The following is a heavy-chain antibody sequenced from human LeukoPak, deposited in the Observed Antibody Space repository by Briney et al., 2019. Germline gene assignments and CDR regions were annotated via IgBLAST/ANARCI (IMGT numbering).Heavy chain of an antibody. CDR3: ARDRSLYSSTWYVPRDGFDI. Sequence: GGSLRLSCAASGFTFSSYGMSWVRQAPGKGLEWVSGISSRGGSTYFADSVKGRFTISRDNSKNTLYVQMNSLRAEDTAVYYCARDRSLYSSTWYVPRDGFDIWGQGTMVTVSS. CDR2: ISSRGGST. D-gene: IGHD6-13*01. CDR1: GFTFSSYG. J-gene: IGHJ3*02. V-gene: IGHV3-23*01.